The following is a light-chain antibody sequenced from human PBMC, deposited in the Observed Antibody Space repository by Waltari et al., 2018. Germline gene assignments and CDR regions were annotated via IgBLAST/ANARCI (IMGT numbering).Light chain of an antibody. Sequence: QSALTQPASVSGTPGPSITISFTGTTSDVGHYELVPWYQHHPGKAPKPLICEVIKRPSGVSSRFSGSKSGSTASLIISGLQPDDEADYYCCSYAGRGTYVFGSGTKVTVL. CDR2: EVI. J-gene: IGLJ1*01. CDR3: CSYAGRGTYV. CDR1: TSDVGHYEL. V-gene: IGLV2-23*02.